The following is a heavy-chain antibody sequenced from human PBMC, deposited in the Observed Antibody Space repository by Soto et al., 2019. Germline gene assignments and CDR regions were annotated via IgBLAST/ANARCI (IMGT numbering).Heavy chain of an antibody. D-gene: IGHD7-27*01. V-gene: IGHV3-30*18. CDR1: GFTFSIYG. CDR2: ISYDENNK. Sequence: GGSRRLSCASSGFTFSIYGMNCFRQAPGKGLEWVAVISYDENNKYYADSVKGRFTISRDNSKNTLYLQMNSLRAEDTAVYYCAKVLTGDLDYWGQGTLVTVSS. J-gene: IGHJ4*02. CDR3: AKVLTGDLDY.